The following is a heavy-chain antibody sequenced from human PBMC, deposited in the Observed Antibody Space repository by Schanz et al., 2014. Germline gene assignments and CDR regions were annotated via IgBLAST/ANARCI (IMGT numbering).Heavy chain of an antibody. CDR2: IIPIHGIV. J-gene: IGHJ4*02. CDR3: VRLDVHDY. CDR1: GYTLSAYS. Sequence: QVQLVQSGAEVKKPGASVKVSCKASGYTLSAYSLHWVRQAPGQGLEWMGRIIPIHGIVNYAQNFQGRVTITANKSTFTAYMDVSSLRSEDTAVYYCVRLDVHDYWGQGTLVTVSA. V-gene: IGHV1-69*04. D-gene: IGHD3-16*01.